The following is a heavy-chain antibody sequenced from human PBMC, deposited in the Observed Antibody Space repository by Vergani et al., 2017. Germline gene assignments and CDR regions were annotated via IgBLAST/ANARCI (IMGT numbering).Heavy chain of an antibody. J-gene: IGHJ5*02. CDR2: IHYSENT. Sequence: QVQLQESGPGLVKSSETLSLTCSVSFDSIRNLYCNWIRQPPGKGLEWIGAIHYSENTNYNPALKTRVTISVDTSKNQLSLTLTSVTAADTAVYYCGRVADFYGLGSRLLDLWGQGILVTVSS. V-gene: IGHV4-59*11. CDR1: FDSIRNLY. CDR3: GRVADFYGLGSRLLDL. D-gene: IGHD3-10*01.